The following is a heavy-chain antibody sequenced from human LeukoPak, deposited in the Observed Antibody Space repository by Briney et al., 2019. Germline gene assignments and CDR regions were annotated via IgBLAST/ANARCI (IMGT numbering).Heavy chain of an antibody. D-gene: IGHD2-15*01. V-gene: IGHV4-34*01. CDR3: ARTPGYCSGGSCYFFFDY. J-gene: IGHJ4*02. Sequence: SETLSLTCAVYGGSFSGYYWSWIRQPPGKGLEWIGEINHSGSTNYNPSLKSRVTISVDTSKNQFSLKLSSVTAADTAVYYCARTPGYCSGGSCYFFFDYWGQGTLVTVSS. CDR2: INHSGST. CDR1: GGSFSGYY.